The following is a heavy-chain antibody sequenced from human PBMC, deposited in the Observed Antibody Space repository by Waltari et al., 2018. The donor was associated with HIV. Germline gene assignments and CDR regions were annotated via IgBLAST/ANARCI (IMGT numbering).Heavy chain of an antibody. V-gene: IGHV1-2*02. CDR2: INPRSGDT. CDR1: GYTFSTYS. J-gene: IGHJ4*02. D-gene: IGHD7-27*01. Sequence: QLVQSGAEVTKPGASVKVSCTASGYTFSTYSIPWVRPATGQGLEWMGWINPRSGDTHYAHKFQGGVTITRDTSISTVYMELSRLTYDDTADYYCARGYSAQNPKLGAGGYWGQGTLVTVSS. CDR3: ARGYSAQNPKLGAGGY.